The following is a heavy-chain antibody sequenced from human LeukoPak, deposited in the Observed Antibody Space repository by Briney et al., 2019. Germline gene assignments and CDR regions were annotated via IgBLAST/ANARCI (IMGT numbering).Heavy chain of an antibody. CDR1: GFSFSSYW. CDR3: ARLSAYSYGSFFYYYMDV. J-gene: IGHJ6*03. D-gene: IGHD3-10*01. Sequence: GGSLRLSCEGSGFSFSSYWMTWVRQSPGKGPEWVANIKQDESERYTVDSVKGRFTISRDNAKNSVYLHMNSLRAEDTALYYCARLSAYSYGSFFYYYMDVWGKGTTVTVSS. CDR2: IKQDESER. V-gene: IGHV3-7*01.